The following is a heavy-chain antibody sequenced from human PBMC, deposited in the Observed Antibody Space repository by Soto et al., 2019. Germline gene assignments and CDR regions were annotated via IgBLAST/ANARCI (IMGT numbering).Heavy chain of an antibody. J-gene: IGHJ2*01. D-gene: IGHD3-10*01. CDR2: IGTTGDT. V-gene: IGHV3-13*04. Sequence: EVQLVESGGGLVQPGGSLRLSCTASGFTFSRYDMHWVRQATGKGLEWVSAIGTTGDTYYPGSVKGRFTISREDAKNSXYLQMNSLRAGDTAVYYCARDATYGSGRGPDWYFDLWGRGTLVTVSS. CDR3: ARDATYGSGRGPDWYFDL. CDR1: GFTFSRYD.